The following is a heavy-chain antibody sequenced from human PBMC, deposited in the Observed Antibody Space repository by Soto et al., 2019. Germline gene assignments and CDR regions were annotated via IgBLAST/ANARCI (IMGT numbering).Heavy chain of an antibody. CDR3: AREPPRPTGEFFDY. J-gene: IGHJ4*02. CDR2: ISSSSSYI. CDR1: GFTFSSYS. V-gene: IGHV3-21*01. Sequence: GGSLRLSCAASGFTFSSYSMNWVRQAPGKGLEWVSSISSSSSYIYYADSVKGRFTISRDNAKNSLYLQMNSLRAEDTAVYYWAREPPRPTGEFFDYWGQGTLVTVSS. D-gene: IGHD7-27*01.